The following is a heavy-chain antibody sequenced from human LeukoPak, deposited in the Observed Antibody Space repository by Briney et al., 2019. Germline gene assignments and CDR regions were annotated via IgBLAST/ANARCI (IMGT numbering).Heavy chain of an antibody. J-gene: IGHJ4*02. CDR1: GFTFSSYS. V-gene: IGHV3-66*01. D-gene: IGHD2-21*01. CDR3: ASMVI. Sequence: GGSLRLSCTASGFTFSSYSINWVRQSPGKGLEWVSLTSGGGSTNYADSVKGRFTISRDNSKNTLYLQMNSLRAEDTAVYYCASMVIWGQGTLVTVSS. CDR2: TSGGGST.